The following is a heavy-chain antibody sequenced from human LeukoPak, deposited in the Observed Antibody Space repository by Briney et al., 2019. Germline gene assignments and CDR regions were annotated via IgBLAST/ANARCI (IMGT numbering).Heavy chain of an antibody. CDR1: GGSISSYY. V-gene: IGHV4-59*08. CDR3: ARRFPPNWGNRRAPDDAFDI. CDR2: IYYSGST. J-gene: IGHJ3*02. Sequence: SETLSLTCTVSGGSISSYYWSWIRQPPGKGLEWIGYIYYSGSTNYNPSLKSRVTISVDTSKNQFSLKLRSVTAADTAVYYCARRFPPNWGNRRAPDDAFDIWGQGTMVTVSS. D-gene: IGHD7-27*01.